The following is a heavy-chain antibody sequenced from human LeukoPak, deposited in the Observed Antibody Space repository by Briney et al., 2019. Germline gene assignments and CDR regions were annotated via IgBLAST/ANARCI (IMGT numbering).Heavy chain of an antibody. CDR1: GFTVSSNY. CDR3: ARSTVGAPNY. V-gene: IGHV3-53*01. J-gene: IGHJ4*02. CDR2: IYSGGST. Sequence: PGGSLRLSCAASGFTVSSNYMSWVRQAPGEGLEWVSVIYSGGSTYYADSVKGRFTISRDNSKNTLYLQMNSLRAEDTAVYYCARSTVGAPNYWGQGTLVTVSS. D-gene: IGHD1-26*01.